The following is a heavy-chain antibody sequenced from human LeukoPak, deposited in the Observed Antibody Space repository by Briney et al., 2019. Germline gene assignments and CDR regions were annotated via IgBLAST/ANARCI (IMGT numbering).Heavy chain of an antibody. Sequence: SETLSLTCTVSGGSISSGDYYWSWIRQPPGKGLEWIGYIYYSGSTYYNPSLKSRVTISVDTSKNQFSLKLSSVTAADTAVYYCARESPTIVAIDYWGQGTLVTVSS. D-gene: IGHD5-12*01. CDR3: ARESPTIVAIDY. CDR1: GGSISSGDYY. CDR2: IYYSGST. V-gene: IGHV4-30-4*08. J-gene: IGHJ4*02.